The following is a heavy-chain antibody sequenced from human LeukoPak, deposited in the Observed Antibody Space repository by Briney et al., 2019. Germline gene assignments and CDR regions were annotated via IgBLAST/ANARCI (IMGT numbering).Heavy chain of an antibody. V-gene: IGHV3-23*01. J-gene: IGHJ4*02. CDR1: GFTFSTYG. Sequence: GDSLSLSCAPSGFTFSTYGMHWVRQAPAKGLDWVAAISVSGGSTYYADSVKGRFTISRDNSKNTLYLQMNSLRAEDTAVYYCAKGQRNYYGSGSSANYFDYWGQGTLVTVSS. CDR2: ISVSGGST. D-gene: IGHD3-10*01. CDR3: AKGQRNYYGSGSSANYFDY.